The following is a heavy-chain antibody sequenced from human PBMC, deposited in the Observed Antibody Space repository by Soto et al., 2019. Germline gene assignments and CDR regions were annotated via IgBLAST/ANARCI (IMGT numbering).Heavy chain of an antibody. V-gene: IGHV3-74*01. J-gene: IGHJ4*02. CDR1: GFTFNNYW. D-gene: IGHD1-26*01. CDR3: ARDPVGARPGY. Sequence: EVQLVESGGALVQPGGSLRLSCAASGFTFNNYWMHWVRQAPGKGLVWVSRVNSDGSSTNYADSVKGRFTISRDNAKNTLYLQMNSLRADDTAVYYCARDPVGARPGYCGQGTLVTVSS. CDR2: VNSDGSST.